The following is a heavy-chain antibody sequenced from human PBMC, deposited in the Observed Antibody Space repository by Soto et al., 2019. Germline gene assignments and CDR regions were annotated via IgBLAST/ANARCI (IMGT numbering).Heavy chain of an antibody. D-gene: IGHD3-22*01. CDR3: AKDDSSGYDLNYFDY. V-gene: IGHV3-30*18. Sequence: GGSLRLSCAASGFTFSSYWMSWVRQAQGKGLEWVAVISYDGSNKYYADSVKGRFTISRDNSKNTLYLQMNSLRAEDTAVYYCAKDDSSGYDLNYFDYWGQGTLVTVSS. J-gene: IGHJ4*02. CDR2: ISYDGSNK. CDR1: GFTFSSYW.